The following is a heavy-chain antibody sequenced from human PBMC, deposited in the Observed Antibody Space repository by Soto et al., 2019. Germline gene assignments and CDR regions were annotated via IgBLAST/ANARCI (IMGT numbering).Heavy chain of an antibody. Sequence: SETLSLTCTVSGGSIGSYYWSWIRQPPGKGLEWIGYTYYSGSTNYNPSLKSRVTISVDTSKNQFSLKLSSVTAADTAVYYCARGGESMVRGVIPYFDYWGQGTLVTVSS. CDR3: ARGGESMVRGVIPYFDY. CDR2: TYYSGST. CDR1: GGSIGSYY. J-gene: IGHJ4*02. D-gene: IGHD3-10*01. V-gene: IGHV4-59*01.